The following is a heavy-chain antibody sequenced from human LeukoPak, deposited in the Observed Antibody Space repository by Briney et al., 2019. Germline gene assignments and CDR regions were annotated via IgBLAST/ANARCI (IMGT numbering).Heavy chain of an antibody. CDR3: AREAPICSGGTCYDY. J-gene: IGHJ4*02. CDR1: GGSISSYY. Sequence: PSETLSLTCTVSGGSISSYYWSWIRQPPGKGLEWIGHIHYSGSTNYNPSLKSRVIISVDTSKNQFSLKLSSVTAADTAVYYCAREAPICSGGTCYDYWGQGTLVTVSS. V-gene: IGHV4-59*01. CDR2: IHYSGST. D-gene: IGHD2-15*01.